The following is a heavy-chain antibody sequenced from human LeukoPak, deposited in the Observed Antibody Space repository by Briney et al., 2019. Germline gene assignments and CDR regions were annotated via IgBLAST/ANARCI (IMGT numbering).Heavy chain of an antibody. CDR3: ARGGSSGWYED. V-gene: IGHV4-39*07. D-gene: IGHD6-19*01. CDR2: INHSGST. J-gene: IGHJ4*02. CDR1: GGSISNSSYY. Sequence: PSETLSLTCTVSGGSISNSSYYWGWIRQPPGKGLEWIGEINHSGSTNYNPSLKSRVTISVDTSKNQFSLKLSSVTAADTAVYYCARGGSSGWYEDWGQGTLVTVSS.